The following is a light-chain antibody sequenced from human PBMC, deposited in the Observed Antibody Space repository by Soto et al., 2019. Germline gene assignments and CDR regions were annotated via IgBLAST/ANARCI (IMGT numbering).Light chain of an antibody. CDR3: QQYYGTPPYT. CDR1: RSVLYSSNNKNY. Sequence: DIVMTQSPDSLAVSLGERATINCKSSRSVLYSSNNKNYLAWYQQKRGQPPKLLIHWASTRESGVPDRFSGSGSRTDFTLPISSLQAEDVAVYYCQQYYGTPPYTFGQGTKVEIK. CDR2: WAS. V-gene: IGKV4-1*01. J-gene: IGKJ2*01.